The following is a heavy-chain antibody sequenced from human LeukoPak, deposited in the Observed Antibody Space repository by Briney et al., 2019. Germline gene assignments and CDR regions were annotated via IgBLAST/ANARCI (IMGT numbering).Heavy chain of an antibody. D-gene: IGHD2-2*01. J-gene: IGHJ4*02. CDR3: ARRLGYCSSTSCYFDY. CDR2: IYYSGST. V-gene: IGHV4-39*01. CDR1: GGSISSSSYY. Sequence: PSETLSLTCTVSGGSISSSSYYWGWIRQPPGKGLEWIGSIYYSGSTYYNPSLKSRVTISVDTSKNQFSLKLSSLTAADTAVYYCARRLGYCSSTSCYFDYWGQGTLVTVSS.